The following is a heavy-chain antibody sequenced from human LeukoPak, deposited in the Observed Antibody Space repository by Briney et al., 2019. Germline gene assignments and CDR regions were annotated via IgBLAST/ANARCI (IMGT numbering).Heavy chain of an antibody. CDR3: AALKLVGLDY. Sequence: GGSLRLSCAASGFTFSSYSMNWVRQAPGKGLEWVSYISSSSSTIYYADSVKGRFTISRDNAKNSLYLQMNSLRAEDTAVYYCAALKLVGLDYWGQGTLVTVSS. V-gene: IGHV3-48*04. CDR2: ISSSSSTI. J-gene: IGHJ4*02. CDR1: GFTFSSYS. D-gene: IGHD6-13*01.